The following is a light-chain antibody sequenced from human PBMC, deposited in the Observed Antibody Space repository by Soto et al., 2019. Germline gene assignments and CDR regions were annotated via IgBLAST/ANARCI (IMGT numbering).Light chain of an antibody. J-gene: IGKJ1*01. V-gene: IGKV1-5*01. CDR3: QHYETYSST. CDR2: DAS. CDR1: QSISSW. Sequence: DIQMTQSPSTLSASVGDRVTITCRASQSISSWLAWYQQKPGKAPKLLIYDASSLESGVPSRFSGSGSGTEFTLTISSLQPDDSATYYCQHYETYSSTFGQGPRWIS.